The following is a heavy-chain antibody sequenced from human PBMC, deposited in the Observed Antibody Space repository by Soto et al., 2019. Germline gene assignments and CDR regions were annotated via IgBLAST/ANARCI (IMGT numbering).Heavy chain of an antibody. V-gene: IGHV1-18*01. CDR3: ARGRGPGAMAIIEYFQY. CDR1: GYTFGRYE. J-gene: IGHJ1*01. D-gene: IGHD3-3*01. CDR2: ITPHNGNA. Sequence: QLQLEQSGGEVKKPGSSLNLSCRTAGYTFGRYEVSWVRQAPGQGLESVGWITPHNGNAQYAQKVQGRVTMTTDTTTDSAELELRSLKSDDTDVYSCARGRGPGAMAIIEYFQYWGLGTPVTVSS.